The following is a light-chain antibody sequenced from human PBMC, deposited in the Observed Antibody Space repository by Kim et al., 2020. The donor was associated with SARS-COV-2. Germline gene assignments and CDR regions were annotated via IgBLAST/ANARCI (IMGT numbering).Light chain of an antibody. CDR3: LLCYRLACV. CDR2: DTN. CDR1: TGAVTITHY. V-gene: IGLV7-46*01. J-gene: IGLJ1*01. Sequence: GGTVTLACGSGTGAVTITHYPYWVQQKPGQAPTTLIYDTNNKHSWSPARFSGSLLGGKAALTLSGAQPEDEADYYCLLCYRLACVFGPGTKVTVL.